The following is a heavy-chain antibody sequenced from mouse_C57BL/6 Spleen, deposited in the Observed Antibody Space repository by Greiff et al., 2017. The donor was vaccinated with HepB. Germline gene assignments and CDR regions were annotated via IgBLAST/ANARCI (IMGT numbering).Heavy chain of an antibody. CDR1: GFTFTDYY. J-gene: IGHJ2*01. V-gene: IGHV7-3*01. CDR2: IRNKANGYTT. CDR3: ARFDDYEFDY. Sequence: EVMLVESGGGLVQPGGSLSLSCAASGFTFTDYYMSWVRQPPGKALEWLGFIRNKANGYTTEYSASVKGRFTISRDNSQSILYLQMNALRAEDSATYYCARFDDYEFDYWGQGTTLTVSS. D-gene: IGHD2-4*01.